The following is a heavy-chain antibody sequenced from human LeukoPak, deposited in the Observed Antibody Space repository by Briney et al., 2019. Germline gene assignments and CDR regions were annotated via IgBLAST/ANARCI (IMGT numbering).Heavy chain of an antibody. V-gene: IGHV3-23*01. CDR2: ISGSAGST. J-gene: IGHJ4*02. CDR1: GFTFSSYA. Sequence: GGSLRLSCAASGFTFSSYAMSWVRQAPGKGLEWVSAISGSAGSTYYADSVKGRFTISRDNYKNTLYLQMNSLRVEDTAVYYCANHRSAFEFWGQGTLVTLSS. CDR3: ANHRSAFEF. D-gene: IGHD3-10*01.